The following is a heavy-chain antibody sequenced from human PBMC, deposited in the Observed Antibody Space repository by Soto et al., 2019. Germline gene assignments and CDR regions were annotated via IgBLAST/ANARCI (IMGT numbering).Heavy chain of an antibody. CDR1: GLTFSSNA. CDR2: ISYDGSNK. CDR3: ARGSWIGLRGAFDI. J-gene: IGHJ3*02. Sequence: GGSRRRSWAAGGLTFSSNAMYWVRQAPRQGLEWVVVISYDGSNKYYADSVKGRFTSSRDNSKNTLYLQMNSLRAEDTAVYYCARGSWIGLRGAFDIWGQGPMVTV. V-gene: IGHV3-30-3*01. D-gene: IGHD5-12*01.